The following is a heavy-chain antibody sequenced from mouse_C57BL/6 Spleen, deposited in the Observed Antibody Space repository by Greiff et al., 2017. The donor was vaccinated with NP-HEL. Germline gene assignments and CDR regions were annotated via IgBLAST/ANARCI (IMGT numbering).Heavy chain of an antibody. CDR2: IDPSDSYT. D-gene: IGHD2-1*01. J-gene: IGHJ4*01. CDR1: GYTFTSYW. CDR3: ASDGNYEGYAMDY. V-gene: IGHV1-69*01. Sequence: VQLQQSGAELVMPGASVKLSCKASGYTFTSYWMHWVKQRPGQGLEWIGEIDPSDSYTNYNQKFKGKSTLTVDKSSSTAYMQLSSLTSEDSAVYYCASDGNYEGYAMDYWGQGTSVTVSS.